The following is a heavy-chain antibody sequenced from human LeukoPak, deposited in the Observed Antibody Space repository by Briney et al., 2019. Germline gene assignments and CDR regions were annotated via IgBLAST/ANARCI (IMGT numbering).Heavy chain of an antibody. J-gene: IGHJ4*02. CDR1: GFTFSNYG. Sequence: GGSLRLSCAASGFTFSNYGMHWVRQAPGRGLEWVAVIWYDATNEYYADSVKGRFTISRDNPKNTLYLQMNSLRAEDTAVYFCAKRGVVIRVILVGFHKEAYYFDSWGQGALVTVSS. CDR2: IWYDATNE. D-gene: IGHD3-22*01. V-gene: IGHV3-33*06. CDR3: AKRGVVIRVILVGFHKEAYYFDS.